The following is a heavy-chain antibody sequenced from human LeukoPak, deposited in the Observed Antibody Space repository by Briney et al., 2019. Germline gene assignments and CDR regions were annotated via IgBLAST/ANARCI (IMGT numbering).Heavy chain of an antibody. D-gene: IGHD6-19*01. CDR2: INPTSGGT. J-gene: IGHJ5*02. CDR3: ARDRRVAVAGRTLNWFDP. V-gene: IGHV1-2*02. Sequence: ASVWVSCKASGYTFTGYYMHWVRQAPGQGLEWMGWINPTSGGTNYAQKFQGRVTMTRDTSTSTVYIELSSLRSEDTAVYYCARDRRVAVAGRTLNWFDPWGQGTLVSSSS. CDR1: GYTFTGYY.